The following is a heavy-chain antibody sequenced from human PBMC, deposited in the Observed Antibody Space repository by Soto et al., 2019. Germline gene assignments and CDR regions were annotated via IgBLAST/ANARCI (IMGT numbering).Heavy chain of an antibody. V-gene: IGHV3-23*01. CDR3: AKDPKYYDFWSGYYTINWFDP. CDR1: GFTFSSYA. Sequence: GGSLRLSCAASGFTFSSYAMSWVRQAPGKGLEWVSAISGSGGSTYYADSVKGQFTISRDNSKNTLYLQMNSLRAEDTAVYYCAKDPKYYDFWSGYYTINWFDPWGQGTLVTVSS. J-gene: IGHJ5*02. CDR2: ISGSGGST. D-gene: IGHD3-3*01.